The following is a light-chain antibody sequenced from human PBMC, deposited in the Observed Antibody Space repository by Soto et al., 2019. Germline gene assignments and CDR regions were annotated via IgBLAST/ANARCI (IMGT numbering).Light chain of an antibody. V-gene: IGKV1-39*01. CDR1: QSINRD. CDR2: AAF. Sequence: DIQMTQSPFSLSASVGDRVTITCRASQSINRDLNWYQQKPGKAPNLLIYAAFTLESGVPSRFSGSGSGTDFTLTISSLQLEDFATYYCQQNYSTPLAFGGGNKVDIK. CDR3: QQNYSTPLA. J-gene: IGKJ4*01.